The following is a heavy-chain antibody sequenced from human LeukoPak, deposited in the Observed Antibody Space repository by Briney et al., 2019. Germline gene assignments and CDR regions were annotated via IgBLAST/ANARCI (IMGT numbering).Heavy chain of an antibody. Sequence: SETLSLTCTVSGYSISSGYYWGWIRQPPGKGLEWIGSIYHSGSTYYNPSLKSRVTISVDTSKNQFSLKLSSVTAADTAVYYCARDRPYYYDSSGYYQFQILGDWGQGTLVTVSS. CDR2: IYHSGST. J-gene: IGHJ4*02. CDR3: ARDRPYYYDSSGYYQFQILGD. D-gene: IGHD3-22*01. CDR1: GYSISSGYY. V-gene: IGHV4-38-2*02.